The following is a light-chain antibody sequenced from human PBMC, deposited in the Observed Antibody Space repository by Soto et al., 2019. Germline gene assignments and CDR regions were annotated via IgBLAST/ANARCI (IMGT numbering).Light chain of an antibody. CDR3: QQPGT. Sequence: DIQLTQTPSSLSASVGDRVVITCQASQDITTHLNWYRQKPGRAPQLLIFDASNLETGVPSRFSASGYGTHFRFTISSLQAEDVATYYCQQPGTFGQGTRV. J-gene: IGKJ1*01. CDR2: DAS. CDR1: QDITTH. V-gene: IGKV1-33*01.